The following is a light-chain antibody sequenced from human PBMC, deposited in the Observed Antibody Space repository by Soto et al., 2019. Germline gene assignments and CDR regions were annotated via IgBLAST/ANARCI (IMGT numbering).Light chain of an antibody. CDR1: QDISNY. CDR3: QQYDNLPFT. CDR2: DAS. Sequence: DIQMTQSPSSLSASVGDRVTITCQPSQDISNYLNWYQQKPGKAPKLLIYDASNLETGVPSRFSGSGSGTDFTFTISSLQPEDIATYYCQQYDNLPFTFRPGTKVDIK. V-gene: IGKV1-33*01. J-gene: IGKJ3*01.